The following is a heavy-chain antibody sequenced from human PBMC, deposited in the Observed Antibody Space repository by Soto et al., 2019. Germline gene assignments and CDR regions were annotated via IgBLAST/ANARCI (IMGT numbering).Heavy chain of an antibody. J-gene: IGHJ6*02. CDR2: ISYDGSNK. V-gene: IGHV3-30*18. CDR3: AKDWDSGWNFYGMDV. CDR1: GFTFSSYG. D-gene: IGHD6-19*01. Sequence: GGSLRLSCAASGFTFSSYGMHWVRQAPGKGLEGVAVISYDGSNKYYADSGKGRFNISRDNSKNTLYLQMNSLRAEDTAVYYCAKDWDSGWNFYGMDVWGQGTTVTVSS.